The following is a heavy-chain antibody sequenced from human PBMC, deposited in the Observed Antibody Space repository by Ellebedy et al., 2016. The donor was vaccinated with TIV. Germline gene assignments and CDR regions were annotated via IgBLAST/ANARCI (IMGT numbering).Heavy chain of an antibody. J-gene: IGHJ6*02. D-gene: IGHD1-14*01. CDR2: ISSSSSYI. CDR1: GFTFSSYS. Sequence: GESLKISCAASGFTFSSYSMNWVRQAPGKGLEWVSSISSSSSYIYYADSVKGRFTISRDNAKNSLYLQMNSLRAEDTAVYYCARDLRTMKGYYYGMDVWGQGTTVTVSS. V-gene: IGHV3-21*01. CDR3: ARDLRTMKGYYYGMDV.